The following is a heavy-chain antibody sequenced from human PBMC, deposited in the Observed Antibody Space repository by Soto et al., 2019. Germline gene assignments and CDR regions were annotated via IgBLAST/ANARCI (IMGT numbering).Heavy chain of an antibody. CDR3: AREDIIRGSWYEAFDY. CDR2: INSDGSST. V-gene: IGHV3-74*01. Sequence: EVQLVESGGGLVQPGGSLRLSCAASGFTFSSYWRHWVRQAPGKGLVWVSRINSDGSSTSYADSVKGRFTISRDNAKNTLYLQMNSLRAEDTAVYYCAREDIIRGSWYEAFDYWGQGTLVTVSS. D-gene: IGHD6-13*01. CDR1: GFTFSSYW. J-gene: IGHJ4*02.